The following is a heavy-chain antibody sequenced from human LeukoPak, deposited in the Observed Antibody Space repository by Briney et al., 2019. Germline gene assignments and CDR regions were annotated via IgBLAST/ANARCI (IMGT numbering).Heavy chain of an antibody. CDR2: ISSSGTPV. D-gene: IGHD3-10*01. CDR3: ARDYYGSGMVDY. V-gene: IGHV3-48*03. CDR1: GFTFSSYE. J-gene: IGHJ4*02. Sequence: PGGSLRLSCAASGFTFSSYEMNWVRQAPGKGLERVSYISSSGTPVYYADSVRGRFTVSRDNAKNSLYLQMNSLRAEDTAVYYCARDYYGSGMVDYWGQGALVTVSS.